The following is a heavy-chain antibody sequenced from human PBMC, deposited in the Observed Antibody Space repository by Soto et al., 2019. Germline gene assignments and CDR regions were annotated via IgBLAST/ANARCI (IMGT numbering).Heavy chain of an antibody. CDR3: AKGENIAVVVADYGMDV. V-gene: IGHV1-3*01. CDR1: GYSFSNYA. Sequence: QVHLVQSGAEVKKPGASVKVSCKASGYSFSNYAMHWVRQAPGQRLEWMGWINAGNGNTKYPQKFQDRVTITRDTSASKAYMELSSLRSEDTAVYSCAKGENIAVVVADYGMDVWGQGTTVTVPS. D-gene: IGHD2-15*01. J-gene: IGHJ6*02. CDR2: INAGNGNT.